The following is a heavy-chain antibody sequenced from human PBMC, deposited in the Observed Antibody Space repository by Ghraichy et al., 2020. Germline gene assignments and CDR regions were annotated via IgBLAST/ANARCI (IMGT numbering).Heavy chain of an antibody. CDR2: ISTDGSTT. CDR1: GFTFSSYW. Sequence: GGSLRLSCTASGFTFSSYWMHWVRQAPGKGLIWVSRISTDGSTTNYADSVKGRFTISRDNSKSTLDLQLSNLRAEDTALYYCARKGGYYGDHLDYWGQGTLVTVSS. J-gene: IGHJ4*02. V-gene: IGHV3-74*01. D-gene: IGHD3-3*01. CDR3: ARKGGYYGDHLDY.